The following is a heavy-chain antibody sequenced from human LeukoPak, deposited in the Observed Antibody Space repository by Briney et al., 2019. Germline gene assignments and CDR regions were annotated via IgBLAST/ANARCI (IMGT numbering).Heavy chain of an antibody. CDR2: INPSNGNT. CDR1: GYTFTSYG. J-gene: IGHJ4*02. CDR3: ATGGTYSSFDH. D-gene: IGHD4-11*01. V-gene: IGHV1-18*01. Sequence: ASVKVSCKTSGYTFTSYGISWERQAPGQGLEWMAWINPSNGNTKDARNLQGRVTMTTDTSTNTAYMELRNLRSSDTAVYYCATGGTYSSFDHWGQGTLVTVSS.